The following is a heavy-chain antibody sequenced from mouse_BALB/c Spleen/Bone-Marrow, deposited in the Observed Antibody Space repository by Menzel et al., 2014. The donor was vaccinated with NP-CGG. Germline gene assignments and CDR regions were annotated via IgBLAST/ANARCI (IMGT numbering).Heavy chain of an antibody. CDR3: ANYDYGWYFDV. V-gene: IGHV14-3*02. CDR2: IDPANGNT. D-gene: IGHD2-4*01. Sequence: EVQAVETGAELAKPGASVKLSCTASGFNIKDTYMHWVKQRPEQGLEWIGRIDPANGNTKYDPKFQGKATITADTSSNTAYLQLSSLTSEDTAVYYCANYDYGWYFDVWGAGTTVTVSS. CDR1: GFNIKDTY. J-gene: IGHJ1*01.